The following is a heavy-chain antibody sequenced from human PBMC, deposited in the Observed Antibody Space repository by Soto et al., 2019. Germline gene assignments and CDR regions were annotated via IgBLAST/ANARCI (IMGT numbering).Heavy chain of an antibody. CDR1: GFTFSSYW. CDR3: ARDARFLGWLPLYGMDV. CDR2: IKQDGSEK. D-gene: IGHD3-3*01. J-gene: IGHJ6*02. Sequence: GGSLRLSCAASGFTFSSYWMSWVRQAPGKGLEWVANIKQDGSEKYYVDSVKGRFTISRDNAKNSLYLQMDSLRAEDTAVYYCARDARFLGWLPLYGMDVWGQGTTVTVSS. V-gene: IGHV3-7*03.